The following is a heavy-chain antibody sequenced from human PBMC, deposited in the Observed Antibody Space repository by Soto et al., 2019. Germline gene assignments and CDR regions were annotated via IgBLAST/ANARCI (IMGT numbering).Heavy chain of an antibody. V-gene: IGHV2-5*01. CDR1: GFSLSTSGVG. CDR2: IYWNDDK. Sequence: QITLKESGPTLVKPTQTLTLTCTFSGFSLSTSGVGVGWIRQPPGKALEWLALIYWNDDKRYSPSLKSRLTITKDTSKNQVVLTMTNMDPVDTATYYCAHRIAAAGTGTDAFDIWGQGTMVTVSS. D-gene: IGHD6-13*01. CDR3: AHRIAAAGTGTDAFDI. J-gene: IGHJ3*02.